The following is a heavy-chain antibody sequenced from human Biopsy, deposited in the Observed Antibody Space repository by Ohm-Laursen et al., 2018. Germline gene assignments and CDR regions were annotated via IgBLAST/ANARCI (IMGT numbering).Heavy chain of an antibody. J-gene: IGHJ4*02. Sequence: SLRLSCAASGFAFRDSWMSWVRQAPGKGLEWVSYISSSGRTMYYADSVKGRFTISRDNANKSLYLQMNSLRAEDTAVYYCATTRSFDNWGQGTLVTVSS. V-gene: IGHV3-11*01. D-gene: IGHD5-24*01. CDR3: ATTRSFDN. CDR1: GFAFRDSW. CDR2: ISSSGRTM.